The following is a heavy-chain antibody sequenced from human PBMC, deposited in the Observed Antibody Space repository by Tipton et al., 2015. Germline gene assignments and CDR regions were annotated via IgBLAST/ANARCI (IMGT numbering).Heavy chain of an antibody. V-gene: IGHV3-53*05. CDR1: GFTVSSNY. CDR2: IYSGGRT. CDR3: AKDSRYGIYGPSVGLDF. D-gene: IGHD1-26*01. Sequence: SLRLSCAASGFTVSSNYMSWVRQAPGKGLEWVSVIYSGGRTYYADSVKGRFSISRDNSNNTLYLQVSSLRPDDTALYYCAKDSRYGIYGPSVGLDFWGQGTLITVSS. J-gene: IGHJ4*02.